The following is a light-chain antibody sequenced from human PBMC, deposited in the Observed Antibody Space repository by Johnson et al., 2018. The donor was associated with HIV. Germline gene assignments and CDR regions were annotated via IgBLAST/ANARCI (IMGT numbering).Light chain of an antibody. J-gene: IGLJ1*01. CDR3: GTWDSSLSAAGNV. V-gene: IGLV1-51*01. CDR1: SSNIGNNY. CDR2: DNN. Sequence: QSVLTQPPSVSAAPGQKVTISCSGSSSNIGNNYVSWYQQLPGTAPKLIIYDNNKRPSGIPDRFSGSKSGTSATLGITGLQTGDEADYYCGTWDSSLSAAGNVLGTGHEVTVL.